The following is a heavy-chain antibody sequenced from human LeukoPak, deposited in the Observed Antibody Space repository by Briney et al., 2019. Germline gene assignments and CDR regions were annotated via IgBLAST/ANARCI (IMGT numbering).Heavy chain of an antibody. CDR3: ARDVGDL. CDR2: INQGGSEK. CDR1: GFTLSTYW. V-gene: IGHV3-7*01. D-gene: IGHD2-21*02. J-gene: IGHJ4*02. Sequence: PGGSLRLSCAPSGFTLSTYWMGWVRQAPGEGLEWLANINQGGSEKYYVDSVKGRFTISRDNAKNSLFLQMNSLRAEDTAVYYCARDVGDLWGQGTLVTVSS.